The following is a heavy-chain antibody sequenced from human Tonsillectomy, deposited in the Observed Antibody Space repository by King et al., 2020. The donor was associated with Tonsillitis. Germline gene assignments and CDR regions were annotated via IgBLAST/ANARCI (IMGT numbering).Heavy chain of an antibody. CDR2: IYSGGST. Sequence: VQLVESGGGLIQPGGSLRLSCAASGFTVSSNYMSWVRQAPGKGLEWVSVIYSGGSTYYADSVKGRFTISRDNSKNTLYLQMNSLGAEDTAVYYCARDRIAVALYYYYYMDVWGKGTTVTVSS. D-gene: IGHD6-19*01. CDR1: GFTVSSNY. CDR3: ARDRIAVALYYYYYMDV. V-gene: IGHV3-53*01. J-gene: IGHJ6*03.